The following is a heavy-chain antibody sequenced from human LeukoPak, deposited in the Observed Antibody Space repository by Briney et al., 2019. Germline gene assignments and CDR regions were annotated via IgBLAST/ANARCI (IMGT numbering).Heavy chain of an antibody. D-gene: IGHD6-13*01. J-gene: IGHJ5*02. Sequence: GESLKISCKGSGYSFTSYWIGWVRQMPGKGLEWMGIIYPGDSDTRYSPSFQGQVTISAGKSISTAYLQWSSLKASDTAMYYCARRSRNSWNWFDPWGQGTLVTVSS. V-gene: IGHV5-51*01. CDR2: IYPGDSDT. CDR1: GYSFTSYW. CDR3: ARRSRNSWNWFDP.